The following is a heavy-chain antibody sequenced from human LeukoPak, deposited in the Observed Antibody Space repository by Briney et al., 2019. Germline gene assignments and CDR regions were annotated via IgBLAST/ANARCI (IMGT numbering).Heavy chain of an antibody. CDR1: GYTFTGYH. CDR2: INPNSGGT. Sequence: ASVKVSCKASGYTFTGYHMHWVRQAPGQGLEWMGWINPNSGGTNYAQKFQGRVTMTRDTSISTAYMELSRLRSDDTAVYYCARDRRYGDGYNYRIRAFDYWGQGTLVTVSS. J-gene: IGHJ4*02. CDR3: ARDRRYGDGYNYRIRAFDY. V-gene: IGHV1-2*02. D-gene: IGHD5-24*01.